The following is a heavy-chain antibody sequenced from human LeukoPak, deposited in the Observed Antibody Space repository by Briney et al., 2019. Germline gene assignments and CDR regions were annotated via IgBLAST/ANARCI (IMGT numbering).Heavy chain of an antibody. CDR2: IYNSGST. CDR3: ARSAIDAFDI. J-gene: IGHJ3*02. Sequence: PSETRSLTCTVPGGSISSYYGSWIRQPPGKGLECIGSIYNSGSTNNNPSLKSRVSISVDTSKNQFSLKLSSVTAADTAVYYCARSAIDAFDIWGQGTMVTVSS. V-gene: IGHV4-59*08. CDR1: GGSISSYY. D-gene: IGHD6-25*01.